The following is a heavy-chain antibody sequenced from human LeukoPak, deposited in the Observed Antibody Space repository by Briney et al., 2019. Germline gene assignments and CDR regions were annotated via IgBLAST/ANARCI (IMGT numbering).Heavy chain of an antibody. CDR2: IKRDGSEK. D-gene: IGHD2-15*01. CDR1: GFTFSSYW. CDR3: AKSGDRGAYCSGGSCYPYYYYNMDV. J-gene: IGHJ6*03. Sequence: PGGSLRLSCAASGFTFSSYWMSWVRQAPGKGLEWVANIKRDGSEKYYVDSLKGRFTISRDNSKNTLYLQMNSLRAEDTAIYYCAKSGDRGAYCSGGSCYPYYYYNMDVWGKGTTVTISS. V-gene: IGHV3-7*03.